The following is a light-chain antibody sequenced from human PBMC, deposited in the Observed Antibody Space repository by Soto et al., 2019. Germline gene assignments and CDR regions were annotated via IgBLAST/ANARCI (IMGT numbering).Light chain of an antibody. CDR1: QTISNN. Sequence: EIVMTQSPATLSVSPGERATLSCRPSQTISNNLAWYQQKPGQAPRLLIYGASTRATGIPARFSGSGSGTEFTLTISSLQSEDFAVYYCQQYNNWPVWTFGEGTKVDIK. J-gene: IGKJ1*01. V-gene: IGKV3-15*01. CDR3: QQYNNWPVWT. CDR2: GAS.